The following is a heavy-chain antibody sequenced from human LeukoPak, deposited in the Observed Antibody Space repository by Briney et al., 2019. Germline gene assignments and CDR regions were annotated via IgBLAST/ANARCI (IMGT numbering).Heavy chain of an antibody. V-gene: IGHV3-23*01. J-gene: IGHJ4*02. CDR3: AKDKEGAVGATEFDY. CDR2: ISGSGGST. D-gene: IGHD1-26*01. CDR1: GFTFSSYA. Sequence: GGSLRLSCAASGFTFSSYAMSWVRQAPGKGLEWVPAISGSGGSTYYADSVKGRFTISRDNSKNTLYLQMNSLRAEDTAVYYCAKDKEGAVGATEFDYWGQGTLVTVSS.